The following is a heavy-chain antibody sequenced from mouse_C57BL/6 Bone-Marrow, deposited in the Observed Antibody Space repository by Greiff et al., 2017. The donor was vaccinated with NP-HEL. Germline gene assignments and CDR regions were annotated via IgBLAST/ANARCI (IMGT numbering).Heavy chain of an antibody. CDR3: ARYRASTGTRAMDY. CDR1: GYTFTSYW. Sequence: QVQLKESGAELAKPGASVKLSCKASGYTFTSYWMHWVKQRPGQGLEWIGYINPSSGYTKYNQKFKAKATLTADKSSRPAYMQLSSLTYEDSAVYYWARYRASTGTRAMDYWGQGTSVTVSS. J-gene: IGHJ4*01. D-gene: IGHD4-1*02. CDR2: INPSSGYT. V-gene: IGHV1-7*01.